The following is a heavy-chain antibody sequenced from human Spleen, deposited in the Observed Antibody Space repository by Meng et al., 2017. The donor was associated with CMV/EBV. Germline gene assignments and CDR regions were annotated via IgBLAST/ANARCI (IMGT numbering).Heavy chain of an antibody. D-gene: IGHD1-26*01. CDR1: GYNFTSYA. Sequence: CKASGYNFTSYAMHWVRQAPGQRLEWMGWINAGNGNTKYSQKFQGRVTITRDTSASTAYMELSSLRSEDTAVYYCATADLVGATLFDYWGQGTLVTVSS. CDR3: ATADLVGATLFDY. J-gene: IGHJ4*02. V-gene: IGHV1-3*01. CDR2: INAGNGNT.